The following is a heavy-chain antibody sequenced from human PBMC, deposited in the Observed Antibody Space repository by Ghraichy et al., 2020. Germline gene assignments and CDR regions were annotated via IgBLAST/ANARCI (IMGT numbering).Heavy chain of an antibody. CDR3: VRHDFGVRPPWGHSFDI. V-gene: IGHV2-70*04. Sequence: SGPTLVKPTQTLTLTCSFSGVSLTTSGERVSWIRQPPGKALEWLARIDWDGDKFYNTSLKTRLTISKDNSRNQVVLTMTNMDPVDTATYYCVRHDFGVRPPWGHSFDIWGQGTMVTVSS. D-gene: IGHD4-17*01. J-gene: IGHJ3*02. CDR2: IDWDGDK. CDR1: GVSLTTSGER.